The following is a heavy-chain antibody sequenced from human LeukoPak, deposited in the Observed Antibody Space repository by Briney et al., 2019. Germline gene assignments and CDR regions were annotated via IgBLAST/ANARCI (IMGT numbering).Heavy chain of an antibody. Sequence: PGGSLRLSCAASGFTFSSYAMSWVRQAPGKGLEWVSAISGSGGSTYYADSVKGRFTISRDNSKNTLYLQMNSLRAEDTAVYYCAKDLNRLNDYTVDTAMVPGFDYWGQGTLVTVSS. CDR1: GFTFSSYA. CDR2: ISGSGGST. CDR3: AKDLNRLNDYTVDTAMVPGFDY. J-gene: IGHJ4*02. D-gene: IGHD5-18*01. V-gene: IGHV3-23*01.